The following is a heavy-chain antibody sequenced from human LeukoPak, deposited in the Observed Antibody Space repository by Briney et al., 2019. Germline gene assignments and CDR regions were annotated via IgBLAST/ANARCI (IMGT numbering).Heavy chain of an antibody. CDR1: GFTFSSYG. D-gene: IGHD6-13*01. V-gene: IGHV3-33*01. J-gene: IGHJ6*02. CDR3: ARVNEQLVSLRKDYYYYGMDV. CDR2: IWYDGSNK. Sequence: GGSLRLSCAASGFTFSSYGMHWVRQAPGKGLEWVAVIWYDGSNKYYADSVKGRFTISRDNSKNTLYLQMNSLRAEDTAVYYCARVNEQLVSLRKDYYYYGMDVWGQGTTVTVSS.